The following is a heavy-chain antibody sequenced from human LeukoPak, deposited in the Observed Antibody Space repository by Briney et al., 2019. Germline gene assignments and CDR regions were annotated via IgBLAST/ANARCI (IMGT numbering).Heavy chain of an antibody. CDR3: AKDRRSGWYFDY. CDR1: GFTFSSYG. Sequence: GRSLRLSCAASGFTFSSYGMHWVRQAPGKGLEWVAVIWYDGSNKYYADSVKGRFTISRDNSKNTLYLQMNRLRAEDTAVYYCAKDRRSGWYFDYWGQGTLVTVSS. V-gene: IGHV3-33*06. CDR2: IWYDGSNK. J-gene: IGHJ4*02. D-gene: IGHD6-19*01.